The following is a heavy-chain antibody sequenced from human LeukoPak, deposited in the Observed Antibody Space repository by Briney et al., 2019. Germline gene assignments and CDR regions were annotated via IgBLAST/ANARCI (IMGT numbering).Heavy chain of an antibody. Sequence: GTIYYSGSTYYNPSLKSRVTISVDTSKNQFSLKLSSVTAADTAVYYCAREVNDYGDSYRDYWGQGTLVTVSS. D-gene: IGHD4-17*01. J-gene: IGHJ4*02. CDR2: IYYSGST. CDR3: AREVNDYGDSYRDY. V-gene: IGHV4-38-2*02.